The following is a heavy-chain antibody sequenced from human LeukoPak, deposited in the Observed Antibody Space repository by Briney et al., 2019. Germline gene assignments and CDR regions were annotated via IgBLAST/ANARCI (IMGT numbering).Heavy chain of an antibody. CDR2: MNPNSGKT. D-gene: IGHD3-10*01. V-gene: IGHV1-8*01. CDR3: ARDYFGSGSSGAFYSGIDV. CDR1: GYSFTSYD. J-gene: IGHJ6*02. Sequence: ASVKVSYKASGYSFTSYDINWVRQATGQGLEWMGWMNPNSGKTGYTQKFQGRVTLTRNASVSTAYMELSSLRFEDTAVYYCARDYFGSGSSGAFYSGIDVWGQGTTVTVSS.